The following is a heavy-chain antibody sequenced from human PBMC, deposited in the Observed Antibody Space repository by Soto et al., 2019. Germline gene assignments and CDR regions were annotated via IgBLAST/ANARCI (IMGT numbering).Heavy chain of an antibody. CDR3: ARGIVTGSEYNYYYYGMDV. V-gene: IGHV3-48*01. CDR2: ISSNSYTI. CDR1: GFTFSSYD. D-gene: IGHD1-1*01. Sequence: GGSLRLSCAASGFTFSSYDMNWVRQAPGKGLEWVSYISSNSYTIYYADSVKGRFTISRDNAKNSLYLQMNTLRSEDTAVYYCARGIVTGSEYNYYYYGMDVWGQGTTVTVSS. J-gene: IGHJ6*02.